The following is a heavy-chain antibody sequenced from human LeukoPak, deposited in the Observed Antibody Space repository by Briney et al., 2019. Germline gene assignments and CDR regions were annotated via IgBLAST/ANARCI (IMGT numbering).Heavy chain of an antibody. CDR3: ARLAVAGTADY. CDR2: IYHSGST. Sequence: GSLRLSCAASGFSFSSYSMNWVRQAPGKGLEWIGEIYHSGSTNYNPSLKSRVTISVDKSKNQFSLKLSSVTAADTAVYYCARLAVAGTADYWGQGTLVTVSS. V-gene: IGHV4-4*02. D-gene: IGHD6-19*01. J-gene: IGHJ4*02. CDR1: GFSFSSYS.